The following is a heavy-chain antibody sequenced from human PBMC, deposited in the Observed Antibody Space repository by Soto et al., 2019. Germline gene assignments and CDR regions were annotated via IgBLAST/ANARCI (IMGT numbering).Heavy chain of an antibody. CDR1: GFTFSSYG. CDR2: ISYDGSNK. V-gene: IGHV3-30*18. D-gene: IGHD2-2*01. Sequence: HPGGSLRLSCAASGFTFSSYGMHWVRQAPGKGLEWVAVISYDGSNKYYADSVKGRFTISRDNSKNTLYLQMNSLRAEDTAVYYCAKDGRRYCSSTSCLDAFDIWGQGTMVTVS. CDR3: AKDGRRYCSSTSCLDAFDI. J-gene: IGHJ3*02.